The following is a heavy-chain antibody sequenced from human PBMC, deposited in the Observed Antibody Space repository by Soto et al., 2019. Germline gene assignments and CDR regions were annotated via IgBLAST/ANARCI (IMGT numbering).Heavy chain of an antibody. D-gene: IGHD2-15*01. V-gene: IGHV3-23*01. J-gene: IGHJ4*02. CDR1: GFTFGSYS. CDR3: AKYAGGGGYMDF. Sequence: GGSLRLSCAASGFTFGSYSMGWVRQAPGKGLEWVSAVSESGGSTYYASSMEGHFTISRHNSRNTVFLKMNSLRAEDTAVYYGAKYAGGGGYMDFWGQGTLVTVSS. CDR2: VSESGGST.